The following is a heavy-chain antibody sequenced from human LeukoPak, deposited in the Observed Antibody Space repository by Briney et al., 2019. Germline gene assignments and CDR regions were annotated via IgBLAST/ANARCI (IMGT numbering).Heavy chain of an antibody. V-gene: IGHV3-15*01. J-gene: IGHJ4*02. D-gene: IGHD3-22*01. Sequence: XXXVXXAPGXXLXWVGRIKSKTDGGTTDYAAPVKGRFTISRDDSKNTLYLQMNSLKTEDTAVYYCTTDPSGDYDSSGYYNLIDYWGQGTLVTVSS. CDR2: IKSKTDGGTT. CDR3: TTDPSGDYDSSGYYNLIDY.